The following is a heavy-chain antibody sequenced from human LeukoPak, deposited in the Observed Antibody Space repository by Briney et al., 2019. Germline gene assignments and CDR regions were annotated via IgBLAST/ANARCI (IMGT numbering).Heavy chain of an antibody. V-gene: IGHV3-30-3*01. CDR1: GFTFNSYA. J-gene: IGHJ4*02. CDR2: ISYDGSNQ. D-gene: IGHD3-9*01. CDR3: EDGIRDFDWLPLDY. Sequence: VRSLRLSCAASGFTFNSYAMHSFRQAPGKGLEWVAVISYDGSNQYYADSVKGRFTISRDNSKNTLYLQMNSLRAEDTVFFQAEDGIRDFDWLPLDYWGQGTLVTVSS.